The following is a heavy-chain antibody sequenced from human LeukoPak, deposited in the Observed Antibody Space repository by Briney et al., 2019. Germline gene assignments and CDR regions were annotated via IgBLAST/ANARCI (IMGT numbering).Heavy chain of an antibody. CDR3: ARDLRHPVGGTSY. D-gene: IGHD4-23*01. V-gene: IGHV3-21*01. CDR1: GFTFSSYS. J-gene: IGHJ4*02. Sequence: GGSLRLSCAASGFTFSSYSMNWVRQAPGKGREWVSSISPSSNYIYYADSVKGRFTISRDNAKTSLYLQMNSLRAEDTAVYYCARDLRHPVGGTSYWGQGTLVTVSS. CDR2: ISPSSNYI.